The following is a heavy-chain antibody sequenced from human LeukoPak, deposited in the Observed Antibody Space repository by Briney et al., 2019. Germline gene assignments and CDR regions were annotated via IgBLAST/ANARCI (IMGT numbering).Heavy chain of an antibody. CDR3: ATSITGTTYAFDV. J-gene: IGHJ3*01. CDR2: IYYSGST. CDR1: GGSISSSSYY. Sequence: PSETLSLTCTVSGGSISSSSYYWGWIRQPPGKGLEWIGSIYYSGSTYYNPSLKSRVTISVDTSKNQFSLKLSSVTAADTAVYYCATSITGTTYAFDVWGQGTMVTVSS. D-gene: IGHD1-7*01. V-gene: IGHV4-39*07.